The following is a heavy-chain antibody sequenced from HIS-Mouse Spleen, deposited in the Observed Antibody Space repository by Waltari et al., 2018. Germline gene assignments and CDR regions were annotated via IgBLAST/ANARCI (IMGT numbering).Heavy chain of an antibody. J-gene: IGHJ4*02. Sequence: QVQLVQSGAEVKKPGASVKVSCMASGYTFTGYYMHWGRQAPGQGPGWMGWSNPNRGGTNDAQRFQGRVTMTRDTSISTAYMELSRLRSDDTAVYYCARDCELGYYFDYWGQGTLVTVSS. CDR1: GYTFTGYY. V-gene: IGHV1-2*02. CDR2: SNPNRGGT. D-gene: IGHD6-13*01. CDR3: ARDCELGYYFDY.